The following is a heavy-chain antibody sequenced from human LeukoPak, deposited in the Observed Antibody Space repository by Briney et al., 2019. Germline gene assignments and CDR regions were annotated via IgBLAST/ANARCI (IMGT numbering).Heavy chain of an antibody. CDR1: GYTFTSYG. J-gene: IGHJ6*03. Sequence: ASVKVSCXASGYTFTSYGISWVRQAPGQGLEWMGWISAYNGNTNYAQKLQGRVTMTTDTSTSTAYMELRSLRSDDTAVYYCARWIRRDWSSGYYYYYYYMDVWGKGTTVTVSS. V-gene: IGHV1-18*01. CDR2: ISAYNGNT. D-gene: IGHD3/OR15-3a*01. CDR3: ARWIRRDWSSGYYYYYYYMDV.